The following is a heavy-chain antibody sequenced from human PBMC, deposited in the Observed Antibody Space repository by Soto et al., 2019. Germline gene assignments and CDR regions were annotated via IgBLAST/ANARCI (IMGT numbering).Heavy chain of an antibody. CDR1: GDPLNSGAYY. CDR3: AREGSHSAYNFAIGIQLWSFDR. Sequence: KTSETLSLTCNVSGDPLNSGAYYWTWIRQSPGRGLEWIGHIYHTGSTNYNPSLRSRLTISLDTSKSHFSLTLRSVNAVDTGVYYCAREGSHSAYNFAIGIQLWSFDRWGQGLPVTVSS. CDR2: IYHTGST. J-gene: IGHJ5*02. V-gene: IGHV4-61*03. D-gene: IGHD1-1*01.